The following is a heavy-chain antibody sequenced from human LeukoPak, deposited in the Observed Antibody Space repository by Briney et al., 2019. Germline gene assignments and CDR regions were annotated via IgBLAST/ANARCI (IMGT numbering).Heavy chain of an antibody. CDR2: INQDGNKN. Sequence: GGSLRLSCAASGFTFSTYCMTWVRQAPGKGLEWVANINQDGNKNYYLDSVKGRFTISRDNAKNSLYLQMNSLRAEDTAVYYCARDSSSGFDYWGQGTLVTVSS. D-gene: IGHD6-6*01. V-gene: IGHV3-7*01. CDR3: ARDSSSGFDY. CDR1: GFTFSTYC. J-gene: IGHJ4*02.